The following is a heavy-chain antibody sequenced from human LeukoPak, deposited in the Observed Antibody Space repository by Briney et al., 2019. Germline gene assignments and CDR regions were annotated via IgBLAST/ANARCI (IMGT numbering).Heavy chain of an antibody. CDR3: ARGGVTLTY. V-gene: IGHV4-34*01. CDR1: GGTFSGYY. CDR2: INHSGST. D-gene: IGHD2-21*02. Sequence: SETLSLTCAVYGGTFSGYYWSWLRQPPGKGLEWIGEINHSGSTKYNPCLTSRGTISVDTSKNQFSLKLSSVTAADTAVYYCARGGVTLTYWGQGTLVTVSS. J-gene: IGHJ4*02.